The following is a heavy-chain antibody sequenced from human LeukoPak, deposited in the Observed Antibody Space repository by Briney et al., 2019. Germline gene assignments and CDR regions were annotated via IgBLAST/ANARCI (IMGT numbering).Heavy chain of an antibody. CDR2: ISSSSSYI. V-gene: IGHV3-21*04. Sequence: SPGGSLRLSCAASGFTFSSYSMNWVRQAPGKGLEWVSSISSSSSYIYYADSVKGRFTISRDNSKNTLYLQMNSLRAEDTAVYYCAKDHRPKVGATDYWGQGTLVTVSS. CDR1: GFTFSSYS. D-gene: IGHD1-26*01. CDR3: AKDHRPKVGATDY. J-gene: IGHJ4*02.